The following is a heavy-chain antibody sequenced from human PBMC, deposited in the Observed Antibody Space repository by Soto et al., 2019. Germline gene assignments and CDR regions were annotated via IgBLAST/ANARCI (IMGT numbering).Heavy chain of an antibody. Sequence: PSETLSLTCTVSGGSISRYSWSWIRQPPGKGLECIGCIYYSGTTKYNPSLKSRVTISLDTSKNQFSLNLSSVTAADTAIYYCARAKTTMIVPENFWGQGTLVTVSS. CDR2: IYYSGTT. CDR3: ARAKTTMIVPENF. J-gene: IGHJ4*02. V-gene: IGHV4-59*01. CDR1: GGSISRYS. D-gene: IGHD3-22*01.